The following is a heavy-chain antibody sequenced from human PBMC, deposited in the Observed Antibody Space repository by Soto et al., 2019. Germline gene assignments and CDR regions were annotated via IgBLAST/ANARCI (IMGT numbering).Heavy chain of an antibody. J-gene: IGHJ4*02. CDR2: VANDGSNE. V-gene: IGHV3-30*18. Sequence: GGSVRLSCSASGFTFWWFGIKWVGQGSGKALQWVARVANDGSNEYYVDSVKGRFTISRDNSKNTLYLQMDSLRAEDTAVYYCAKGEVRGIIPSYFDYWGLGTLVTVSS. CDR3: AKGEVRGIIPSYFDY. D-gene: IGHD3-10*01. CDR1: GFTFWWFG.